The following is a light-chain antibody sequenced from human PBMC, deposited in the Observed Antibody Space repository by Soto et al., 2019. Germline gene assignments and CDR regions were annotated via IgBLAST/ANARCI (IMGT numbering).Light chain of an antibody. CDR1: SSDVGGYNY. V-gene: IGLV2-11*01. Sequence: QSALTQPRSVSGSPGQSVTISCTGTSSDVGGYNYVSWYQQYPGKAPKLMIYDVSEWPSGVPDRLSGSKSGNTASLTISGLQAEDEADYYCCSYAGSYTYVFGSGTKLTVL. J-gene: IGLJ1*01. CDR2: DVS. CDR3: CSYAGSYTYV.